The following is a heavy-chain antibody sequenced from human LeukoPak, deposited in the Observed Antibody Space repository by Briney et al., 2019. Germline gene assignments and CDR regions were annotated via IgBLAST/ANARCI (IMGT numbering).Heavy chain of an antibody. CDR1: GFIFSDFY. Sequence: GGSLRLSCTASGFIFSDFYMSWIRQAPGKGLEWLSYISPTSSDTNYADSVKGRFFVSRDNARNSLYLQMNSLRAEDTAVYYCASGLELDYWGQGTLVTVSS. CDR3: ASGLELDY. CDR2: ISPTSSDT. J-gene: IGHJ4*02. V-gene: IGHV3-11*03.